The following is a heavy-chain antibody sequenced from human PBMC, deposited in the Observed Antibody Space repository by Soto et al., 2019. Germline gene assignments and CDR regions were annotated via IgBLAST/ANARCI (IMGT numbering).Heavy chain of an antibody. J-gene: IGHJ5*02. D-gene: IGHD2-2*01. CDR2: IYYSGTT. V-gene: IGHV4-31*03. CDR1: GGSISSGGYY. Sequence: SETLSLTCTVSGGSISSGGYYWSWIRQHPGRGLEWIGYIYYSGTTYYNPSLKSRVTISVDTSKNQFSLKLSSVSAADTALYYCARCSLVVVPAPGFDPWGRGTLVTVSS. CDR3: ARCSLVVVPAPGFDP.